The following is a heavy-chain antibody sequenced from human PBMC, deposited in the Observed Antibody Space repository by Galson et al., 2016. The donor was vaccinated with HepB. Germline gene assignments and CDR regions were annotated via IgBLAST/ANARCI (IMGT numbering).Heavy chain of an antibody. CDR3: ARENGGNKISDY. D-gene: IGHD3-16*01. Sequence: SVKVSCKASGGTFSTYAISWVRQAPGQGLEWMGGIIPMLNRANYARRLKGRVTITADEGTGPAYMELNSLRFEDTAVYYCARENGGNKISDYWGQGTLVTVSS. J-gene: IGHJ4*02. V-gene: IGHV1-69*10. CDR2: IIPMLNRA. CDR1: GGTFSTYA.